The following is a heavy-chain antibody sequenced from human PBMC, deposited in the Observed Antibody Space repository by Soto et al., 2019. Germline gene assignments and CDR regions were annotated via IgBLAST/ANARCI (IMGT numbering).Heavy chain of an antibody. J-gene: IGHJ3*02. CDR2: ISASGGSI. V-gene: IGHV3-23*01. Sequence: LRLSCTASRLSFSNYAMSWVRQAPGKGLEWVSSISASGGSIYYADSVRGRFTIFKDKSKNTLYLQMNSLRAEDSAVYYCAKEVRFDIWGQGTMVTVSS. CDR3: AKEVRFDI. CDR1: RLSFSNYA.